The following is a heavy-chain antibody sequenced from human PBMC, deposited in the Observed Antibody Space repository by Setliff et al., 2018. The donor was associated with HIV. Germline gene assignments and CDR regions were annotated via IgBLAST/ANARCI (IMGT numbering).Heavy chain of an antibody. CDR2: IYYSGST. J-gene: IGHJ6*03. Sequence: SETLSLTCTVSGGSISSSSYYWGWIRQPPGKGLEWIGSIYYSGSTYYNPSLKSRFIISVDTSKNQFSLKVNSMTAADTAVYYCARGARLLAAYSDRWDYFYMAVWGKGTTVTVSS. V-gene: IGHV4-39*07. CDR1: GGSISSSSYY. CDR3: ARGARLLAAYSDRWDYFYMAV. D-gene: IGHD1-26*01.